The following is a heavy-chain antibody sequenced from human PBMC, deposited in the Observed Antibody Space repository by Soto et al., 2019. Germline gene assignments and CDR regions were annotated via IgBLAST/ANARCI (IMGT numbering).Heavy chain of an antibody. CDR2: IKSKTDGETI. D-gene: IGHD5-12*01. CDR1: GFIFSDAW. V-gene: IGHV3-15*07. J-gene: IGHJ5*02. CDR3: TTRPIKWGSNWFDP. Sequence: GGSLRLSCAASGFIFSDAWMNWVRQAPGKGLEWVGRIKSKTDGETIDYAASVKDRFTISRDDSENILFLQMNSLKTEDTGIYFCTTRPIKWGSNWFDPWGQGTLVTVSS.